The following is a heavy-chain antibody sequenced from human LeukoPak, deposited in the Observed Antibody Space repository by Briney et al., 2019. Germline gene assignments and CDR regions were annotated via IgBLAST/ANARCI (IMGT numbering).Heavy chain of an antibody. D-gene: IGHD1-14*01. CDR1: GHTFTDYY. CDR2: INPNTGGT. CDR3: ARDLTYPEGPMDV. Sequence: ASVKVSCKASGHTFTDYYMNWVRQAPGQGLEWMGWINPNTGGTKYAQKFQGRVTMTRDTSISTAYMELSRLRSDDTAVYYCARDLTYPEGPMDVWDKGTTVTVSS. J-gene: IGHJ6*03. V-gene: IGHV1-2*02.